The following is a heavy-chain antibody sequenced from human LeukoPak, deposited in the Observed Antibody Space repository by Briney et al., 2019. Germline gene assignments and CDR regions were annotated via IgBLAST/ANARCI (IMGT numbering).Heavy chain of an antibody. CDR3: ARERATYGFDI. V-gene: IGHV1-46*01. J-gene: IGHJ3*02. CDR1: GYTFTSYY. CDR2: INPGGGST. Sequence: ASVKVSCKASGYTFTSYYMHWVRQAPGRGLEWMGIINPGGGSTTYAQKFQDRVTMTRDTSTSTVYMELSSLRSEDTAVYYCARERATYGFDIWGQGTMVTVAS.